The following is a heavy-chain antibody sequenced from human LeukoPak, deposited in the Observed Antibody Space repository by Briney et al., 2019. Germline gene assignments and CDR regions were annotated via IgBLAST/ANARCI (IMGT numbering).Heavy chain of an antibody. Sequence: SETLSLTCTVSGGSISGYYWNWIRQPAGRGLEWIGHLYNSGNTNYNPSLKSRVTMSLDTSKNQSSLTLTSVTAADTARYYCARIPYSGNFYGVFDMWGQGRLVIVSS. CDR1: GGSISGYY. CDR3: ARIPYSGNFYGVFDM. V-gene: IGHV4-4*07. CDR2: LYNSGNT. J-gene: IGHJ3*02. D-gene: IGHD1-26*01.